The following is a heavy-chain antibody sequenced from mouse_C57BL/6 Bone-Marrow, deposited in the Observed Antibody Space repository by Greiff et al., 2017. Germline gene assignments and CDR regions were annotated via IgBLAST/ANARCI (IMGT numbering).Heavy chain of an antibody. Sequence: QVQLQQSGAELARPGASVKLSCKASGYTFTSSGISWVKQRTGQGLEWIGEIYPRSGNTYYNEKFKGKATLTADKSSSTAYMELRSLTSEDSAVYFCARDRLPDYYAMDYWGQGTSVTVSS. J-gene: IGHJ4*01. V-gene: IGHV1-81*01. CDR1: GYTFTSSG. CDR3: ARDRLPDYYAMDY. D-gene: IGHD3-2*02. CDR2: IYPRSGNT.